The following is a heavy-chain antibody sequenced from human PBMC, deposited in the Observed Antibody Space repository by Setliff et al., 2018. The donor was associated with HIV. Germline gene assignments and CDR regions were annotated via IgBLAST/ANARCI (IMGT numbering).Heavy chain of an antibody. CDR1: GFSISSDYY. CDR3: ARGGLWGDSSSWYHYYYYMDV. J-gene: IGHJ6*03. Sequence: LSLTCTVSGFSISSDYYGGWIRQPPGKGLEWIGSIYHSGSTYYNPSLQSRVTMAVDTFKNQFSRKWSSVTAADTAVYYRARGGLWGDSSSWYHYYYYMDVWGKGTTVTVSS. D-gene: IGHD6-13*01. V-gene: IGHV4-38-2*02. CDR2: IYHSGST.